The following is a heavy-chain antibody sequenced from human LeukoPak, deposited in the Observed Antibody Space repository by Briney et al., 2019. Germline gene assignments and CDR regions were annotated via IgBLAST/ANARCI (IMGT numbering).Heavy chain of an antibody. J-gene: IGHJ3*02. D-gene: IGHD2-2*01. CDR3: ARDPPSAMTRRAFDI. CDR1: GFTFSSYW. Sequence: GGSLRLSCAASGFTFSSYWMSWVRQAPGKGLEWVANIKQDGSEKYYVDSVKGRFTISRDNAENSLYLQMNSLRAEDTAVYYCARDPPSAMTRRAFDIWGQGTMVTVSS. V-gene: IGHV3-7*01. CDR2: IKQDGSEK.